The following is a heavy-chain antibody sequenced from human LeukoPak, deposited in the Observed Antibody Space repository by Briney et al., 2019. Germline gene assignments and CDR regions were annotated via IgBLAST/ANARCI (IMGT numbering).Heavy chain of an antibody. CDR2: IYYSGST. V-gene: IGHV4-39*01. Sequence: KSSETLSLTCTISGGSISRSSYYWSWIRQPPGKGLEWIGSIYYSGSTYYNPSLKSRVTISVDTSKNQFSLKLSSVTAADTAVYYCARHLDRSGYDVLDIWGQGTVVTVSS. D-gene: IGHD3-22*01. J-gene: IGHJ3*02. CDR3: ARHLDRSGYDVLDI. CDR1: GGSISRSSYY.